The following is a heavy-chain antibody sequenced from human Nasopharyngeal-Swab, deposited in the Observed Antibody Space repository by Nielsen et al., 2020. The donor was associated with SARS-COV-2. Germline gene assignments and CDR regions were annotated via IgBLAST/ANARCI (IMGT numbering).Heavy chain of an antibody. CDR2: ASYSGSS. J-gene: IGHJ4*02. CDR3: ARGGYSYGTDY. Sequence: GSLRLSCAVSGGSISSSSYFCDWIRQPPGKGLEWIGSASYSGSSYYNPSLKSRVTISVDTSKTQFSLKLNSVTAADTAVYYCARGGYSYGTDYWGQGTLVTVSS. D-gene: IGHD5-18*01. V-gene: IGHV4-39*07. CDR1: GGSISSSSYF.